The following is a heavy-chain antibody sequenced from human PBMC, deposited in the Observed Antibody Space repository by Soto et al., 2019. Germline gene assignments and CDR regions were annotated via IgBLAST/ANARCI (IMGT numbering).Heavy chain of an antibody. D-gene: IGHD2-15*01. CDR1: GGTFSSYA. CDR3: ARYCSGGSCYSRYGMDV. Sequence: VASGKVSCEASGGTFSSYAISWVRQAPGQGLEWMGGIIPIFGTANYAQKFQGRVTITADESTSTAYMELSSLRSEDTAVYYCARYCSGGSCYSRYGMDVWGQGTTVPVSS. V-gene: IGHV1-69*13. CDR2: IIPIFGTA. J-gene: IGHJ6*02.